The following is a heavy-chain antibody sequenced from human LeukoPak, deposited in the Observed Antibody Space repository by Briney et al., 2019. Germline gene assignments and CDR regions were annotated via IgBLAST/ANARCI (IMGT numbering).Heavy chain of an antibody. CDR1: GYTFTGYY. CDR2: INPNSGGT. Sequence: GASVTVSCKASGYTFTGYYMHWVRQAPGQGLEWMGWINPNSGGTNYAQKFQGRVTMTRDTSISTAYMELSRLRSDDTAVYYCARVAVAGTCNFDYWGQGTLVTVSS. J-gene: IGHJ4*02. D-gene: IGHD6-19*01. CDR3: ARVAVAGTCNFDY. V-gene: IGHV1-2*02.